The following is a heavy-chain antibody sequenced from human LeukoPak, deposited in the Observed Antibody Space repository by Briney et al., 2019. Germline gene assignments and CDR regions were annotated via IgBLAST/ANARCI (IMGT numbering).Heavy chain of an antibody. V-gene: IGHV3-9*01. Sequence: GGSLRLSCAASGFTFEDYAMHWVRQAPGKGLEWVSGISWNSGSIGYADSVKGRFTISRDNAKNSLYLQMNSLRAEDTALYYCAKAHVSCSSTSCYLSRRDHYYGMDVWGQGTTVTVSS. CDR1: GFTFEDYA. CDR3: AKAHVSCSSTSCYLSRRDHYYGMDV. J-gene: IGHJ6*02. D-gene: IGHD2-2*01. CDR2: ISWNSGSI.